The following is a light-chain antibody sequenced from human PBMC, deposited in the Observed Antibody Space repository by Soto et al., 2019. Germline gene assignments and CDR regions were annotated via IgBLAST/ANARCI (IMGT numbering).Light chain of an antibody. Sequence: EIVMTHSPATLSVSPCERATLSCSASQSISSNLAWYQQKPGQAPRLLINGASTRATGIPARFSGSGSGTEFTLTISSLQSEDFAVYYCQQYNNWPPITFGQGTRLEIK. CDR1: QSISSN. CDR3: QQYNNWPPIT. CDR2: GAS. V-gene: IGKV3D-15*01. J-gene: IGKJ5*01.